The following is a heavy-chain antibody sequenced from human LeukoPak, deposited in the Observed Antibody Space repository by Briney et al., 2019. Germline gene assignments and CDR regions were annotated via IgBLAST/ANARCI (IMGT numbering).Heavy chain of an antibody. Sequence: GGSLRLSCAASGFTFSSYWMSWVRQAPGKGLEWVANIKEDGSEKYYVDSAKGRFTISRDNAKNSLYLQMNSLRAEDTAVYYCARDSVHGYYDSSGYSTLLDYWGQGSLVTVSS. J-gene: IGHJ4*02. CDR1: GFTFSSYW. D-gene: IGHD3-22*01. CDR3: ARDSVHGYYDSSGYSTLLDY. V-gene: IGHV3-7*01. CDR2: IKEDGSEK.